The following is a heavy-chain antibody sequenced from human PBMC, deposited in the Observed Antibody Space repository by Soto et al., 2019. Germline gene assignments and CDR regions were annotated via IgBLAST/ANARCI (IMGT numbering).Heavy chain of an antibody. J-gene: IGHJ4*02. CDR1: GFTFSSYG. D-gene: IGHD6-19*01. Sequence: QVQLVESGGGVVQPGRSLRLSCAASGFTFSSYGMHGFRQAPGKGLEWVAVIWYDGSNKYYADSVKGRFTISRDNSKNTLYLQMNSLRAEDTAVYYCAREKGAVASFDYWGQGTLVTVSS. CDR2: IWYDGSNK. V-gene: IGHV3-33*01. CDR3: AREKGAVASFDY.